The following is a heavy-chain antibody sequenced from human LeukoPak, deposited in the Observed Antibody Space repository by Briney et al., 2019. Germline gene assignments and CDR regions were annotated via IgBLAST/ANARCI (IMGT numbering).Heavy chain of an antibody. Sequence: SETLSLTCTVSGGSISSYYWSWIRQPPGKGLEWIGYINYSGSTNYNPSLKSRVTISVDTSKNQFSLKLSSVTAADTAVYYCATTIAVANDAFDIWGQGTMVTASS. CDR2: INYSGST. V-gene: IGHV4-59*01. J-gene: IGHJ3*02. CDR1: GGSISSYY. D-gene: IGHD6-19*01. CDR3: ATTIAVANDAFDI.